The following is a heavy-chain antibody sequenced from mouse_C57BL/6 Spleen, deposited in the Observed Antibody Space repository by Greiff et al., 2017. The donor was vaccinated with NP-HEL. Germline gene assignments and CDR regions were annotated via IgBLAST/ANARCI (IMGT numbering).Heavy chain of an antibody. CDR3: ARRYYGSSYNYYAMDY. CDR2: IDPNSGGT. CDR1: GYTFTSYW. Sequence: QVHVKQPGAELVKPGASVKLSCKASGYTFTSYWMHWVKQRPGRGLEWIGRIDPNSGGTKYNEKFKSKATLTVDKPSSTAYMQLSSLTSEDSAVYYCARRYYGSSYNYYAMDYWGQGTSVTVSS. V-gene: IGHV1-72*01. J-gene: IGHJ4*01. D-gene: IGHD1-1*01.